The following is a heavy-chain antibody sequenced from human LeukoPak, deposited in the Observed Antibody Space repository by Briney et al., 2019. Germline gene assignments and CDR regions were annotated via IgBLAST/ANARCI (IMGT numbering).Heavy chain of an antibody. V-gene: IGHV4-39*01. CDR2: IYYSGST. CDR3: ARHLHRYSSASEYFQH. Sequence: PSETLSLTCTVSGGSISSSSYYWGWIRQPPGKGLEWIGSIYYSGSTYYNPSLKSRVTISVDTSKNQFSLKLSSVTAADTAVYYCARHLHRYSSASEYFQHWGQGTLVTVSS. D-gene: IGHD5-18*01. CDR1: GGSISSSSYY. J-gene: IGHJ1*01.